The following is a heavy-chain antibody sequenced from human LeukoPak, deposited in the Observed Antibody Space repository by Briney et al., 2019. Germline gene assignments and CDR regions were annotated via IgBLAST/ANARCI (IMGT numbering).Heavy chain of an antibody. J-gene: IGHJ4*02. D-gene: IGHD6-13*01. Sequence: SETLSLTCTVSGGSISSYYWSWIRQPPGKGLEWIGYIYYSGSTNYNPSLKSRVTISVDTSKNQFSLKLSSVTAADTAVYYCARGGSSWYGGDYWGQGTLVTVSS. CDR3: ARGGSSWYGGDY. CDR1: GGSISSYY. CDR2: IYYSGST. V-gene: IGHV4-59*08.